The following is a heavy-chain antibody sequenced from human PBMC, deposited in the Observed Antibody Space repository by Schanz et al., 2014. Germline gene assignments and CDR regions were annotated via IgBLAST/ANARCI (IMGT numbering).Heavy chain of an antibody. CDR2: IYYSGST. V-gene: IGHV4-39*01. J-gene: IGHJ4*02. CDR1: GGSISSSTYY. CDR3: AKTSVLYPWGYFDY. Sequence: QLQLQESGPGLVKPSETLSLTCTVSGGSISSSTYYWGWIRQPPGKGLEWIGIIYYSGSTYYNTSIKSRVPLSVDASKNKFFRKLASVSAADTAVYYCAKTSVLYPWGYFDYWGQGTLVTVSS. D-gene: IGHD2-8*01.